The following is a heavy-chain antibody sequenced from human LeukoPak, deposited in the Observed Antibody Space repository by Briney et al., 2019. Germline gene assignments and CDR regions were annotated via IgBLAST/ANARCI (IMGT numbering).Heavy chain of an antibody. Sequence: PGGSLRLSCAASGFTFSNAWMSWVRQAPGKGLEWVGRIKSKTDGGTTDYAAPVKGRFTIPRDDSKNTLYLQTNSMKTEDTAVYYCTTDTPGYSYGNAHDYWGQGTLVTVSS. CDR1: GFTFSNAW. V-gene: IGHV3-15*01. CDR2: IKSKTDGGTT. D-gene: IGHD5-18*01. J-gene: IGHJ4*02. CDR3: TTDTPGYSYGNAHDY.